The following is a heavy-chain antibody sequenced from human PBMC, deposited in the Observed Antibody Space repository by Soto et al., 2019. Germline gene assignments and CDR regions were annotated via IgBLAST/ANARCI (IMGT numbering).Heavy chain of an antibody. D-gene: IGHD1-1*01. J-gene: IGHJ3*02. CDR2: MSGSGGST. CDR3: VRTKGAHDAFDT. V-gene: IGHV3-23*01. Sequence: EVQLLESGGGLVQSGGSLRLSCAASGFTFSNYDMSWVRQAPGKGLEWVSGMSGSGGSTYYADSVKGRFTISRDTSKNTLYLQMNSLRAEDTAVYHCVRTKGAHDAFDTWGQGTMVTVSS. CDR1: GFTFSNYD.